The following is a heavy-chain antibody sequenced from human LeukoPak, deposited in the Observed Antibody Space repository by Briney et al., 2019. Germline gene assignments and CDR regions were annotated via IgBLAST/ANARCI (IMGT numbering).Heavy chain of an antibody. V-gene: IGHV3-49*03. CDR3: TRSLYGDYVFN. CDR1: GFTFGDYA. D-gene: IGHD4-17*01. J-gene: IGHJ4*02. Sequence: GEFLKISCTASGFTFGDYAMSWFRQAPGKGLEWVGFIRSKAYGGTTEYAASVKGRFTISRDDSKSIAYLQMNSLKTEDTAVYYCTRSLYGDYVFNWGQETLVTVSS. CDR2: IRSKAYGGTT.